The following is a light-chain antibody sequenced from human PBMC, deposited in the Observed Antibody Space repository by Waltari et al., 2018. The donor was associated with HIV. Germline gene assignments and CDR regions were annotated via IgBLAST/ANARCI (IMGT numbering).Light chain of an antibody. CDR3: QQYDNLFT. CDR1: QDITNY. V-gene: IGKV1-33*01. Sequence: DIQMTQSPYSLSASVGDRVTITFQASQDITNYLNWYQQKPGKAPKLLICDASNLERGVPSRFSGSGSGTDFTFTISSLHPEDVATYFCQQYDNLFTFGPGTRVDLK. CDR2: DAS. J-gene: IGKJ3*01.